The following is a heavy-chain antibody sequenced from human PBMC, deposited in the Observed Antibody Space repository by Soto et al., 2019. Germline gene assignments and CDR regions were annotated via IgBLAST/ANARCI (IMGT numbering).Heavy chain of an antibody. J-gene: IGHJ6*02. CDR3: TTSPDWVYYYYGMDV. V-gene: IGHV3-15*01. Sequence: GGSLRLSCAASGFTFTRYSMNWVRQAPGKGLEWVGRIKSKTDGGTTDYAAPVKGRFTISRDDSKNTLYLQMNSLKTEDTAVYYCTTSPDWVYYYYGMDVWGQGTTVTVSS. CDR1: GFTFTRYS. CDR2: IKSKTDGGTT. D-gene: IGHD3-9*01.